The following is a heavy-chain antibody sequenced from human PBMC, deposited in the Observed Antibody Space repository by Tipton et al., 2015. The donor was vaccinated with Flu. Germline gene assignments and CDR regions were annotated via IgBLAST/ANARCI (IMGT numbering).Heavy chain of an antibody. J-gene: IGHJ4*02. Sequence: TLSLTCTVSGGSLSSFYWTWIRQPVGKGLEWIGRIYSSGITKYNPSLKSRVTMSVDTSKNQFSLSLSSVTAADTAVYYCARDLGSSGSFVYWGQGTLVTASS. CDR1: GGSLSSFY. CDR2: IYSSGIT. D-gene: IGHD6-13*01. V-gene: IGHV4-4*07. CDR3: ARDLGSSGSFVY.